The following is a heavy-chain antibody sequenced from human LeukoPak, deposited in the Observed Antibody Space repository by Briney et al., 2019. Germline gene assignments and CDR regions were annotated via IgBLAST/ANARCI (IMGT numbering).Heavy chain of an antibody. CDR3: ARGRKYSRSPGWPWYYYYYMDV. Sequence: SETLSLTCAVYGGSFSGYYWSWIRQPPGEGLEWIGEINHSGSTNYNPSLKSRVTISVDTSKNQFSLKLSSVTAADTAVYYCARGRKYSRSPGWPWYYYYYMDVWGKGTTVTVSS. CDR2: INHSGST. CDR1: GGSFSGYY. D-gene: IGHD6-6*01. J-gene: IGHJ6*03. V-gene: IGHV4-34*01.